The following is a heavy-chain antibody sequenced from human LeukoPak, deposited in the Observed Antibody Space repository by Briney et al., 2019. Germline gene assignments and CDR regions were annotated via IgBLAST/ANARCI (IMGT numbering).Heavy chain of an antibody. Sequence: GGSLRLSCEASGFTFSRYAMNWVRQVPGKGLEWVSLISTSGNTHYADSVNGRFTISRDNSKRTLYLHMDTLRVEDTALYHCAKMGGVSESNARTFDPWGQGTLVTVSS. D-gene: IGHD3-16*01. V-gene: IGHV3-23*01. CDR2: ISTSGNT. CDR3: AKMGGVSESNARTFDP. J-gene: IGHJ5*02. CDR1: GFTFSRYA.